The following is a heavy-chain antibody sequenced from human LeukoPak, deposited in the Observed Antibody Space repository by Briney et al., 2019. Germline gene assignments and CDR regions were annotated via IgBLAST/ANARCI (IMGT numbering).Heavy chain of an antibody. CDR3: ARGVGRWFTDVHFDY. Sequence: GGSLRLSCAASGYTFSDYYMSWIRQAPGKGLEWVSYISSSGSTIYYADSVKGRFTISRDNAKNSLYLQMNSLRAEDTAVYYCARGVGRWFTDVHFDYWGQGTLVTLSS. J-gene: IGHJ4*02. V-gene: IGHV3-11*04. CDR1: GYTFSDYY. D-gene: IGHD2-15*01. CDR2: ISSSGSTI.